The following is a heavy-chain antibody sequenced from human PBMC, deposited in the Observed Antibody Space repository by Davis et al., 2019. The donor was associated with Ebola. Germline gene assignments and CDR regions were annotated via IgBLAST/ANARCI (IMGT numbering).Heavy chain of an antibody. CDR2: MNPNSGNT. CDR1: GYSFNSYN. Sequence: ASVKVSCKASGYSFNSYNINWVRQAAGQGLEWMGWMNPNSGNTGYAQKFQGRVTMTRNTSISTAYMELSSLRSEDTAVYYCARRHIAARYYYYYGMDVWGQGTTVTVSS. J-gene: IGHJ6*02. D-gene: IGHD6-6*01. V-gene: IGHV1-8*01. CDR3: ARRHIAARYYYYYGMDV.